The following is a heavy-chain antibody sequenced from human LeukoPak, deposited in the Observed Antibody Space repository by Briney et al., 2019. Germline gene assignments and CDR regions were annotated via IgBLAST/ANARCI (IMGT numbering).Heavy chain of an antibody. D-gene: IGHD3-10*01. CDR1: GFNFSSYW. V-gene: IGHV3-7*03. CDR2: IKQDGSEK. Sequence: PGGSLRLSCAASGFNFSSYWMSWVRQAPGKGLEWVANIKQDGSEKYCVDSVKGRFTISRDNAKNSLYLQMNSLRAEDTAVYYCARDRRGPFDYWGQGTLVTVSS. CDR3: ARDRRGPFDY. J-gene: IGHJ4*02.